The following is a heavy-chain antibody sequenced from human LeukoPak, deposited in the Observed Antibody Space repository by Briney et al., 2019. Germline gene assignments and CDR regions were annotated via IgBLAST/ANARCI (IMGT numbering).Heavy chain of an antibody. D-gene: IGHD5-12*01. J-gene: IGHJ6*03. Sequence: PGGSLRLSCAASGFTFSSYAMHWVRQAPGKGLEYVSAISSNGGSTYYANSVKGRFTISRDNSKNTLYLQMGSLRAEDMAVYYCARDFGYSGYDYYYYYYMDVWGKGTTVTVSS. V-gene: IGHV3-64*01. CDR2: ISSNGGST. CDR3: ARDFGYSGYDYYYYYYMDV. CDR1: GFTFSSYA.